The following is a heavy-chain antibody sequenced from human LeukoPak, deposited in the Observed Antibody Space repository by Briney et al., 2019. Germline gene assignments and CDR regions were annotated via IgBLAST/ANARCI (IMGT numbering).Heavy chain of an antibody. V-gene: IGHV1-46*01. Sequence: ASVKVSCKASGYTFTSYYLHWVRQAPGQGLEWMGIINPSGGSPNYAQKFQGRVTMTRDASTSTVYMELRSLRSADTALYYCAREFVGGRSGELGYWGQGTLVTVSS. D-gene: IGHD3-10*01. CDR3: AREFVGGRSGELGY. J-gene: IGHJ4*02. CDR1: GYTFTSYY. CDR2: INPSGGSP.